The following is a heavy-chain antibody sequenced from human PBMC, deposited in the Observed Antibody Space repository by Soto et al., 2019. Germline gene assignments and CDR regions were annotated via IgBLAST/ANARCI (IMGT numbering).Heavy chain of an antibody. Sequence: GGSLRLSCAASGFTFSSYVMSWVRQAPGKGLEWVSAISGSGGSTYYADSVKGRFTISRDNSKNTLYLQMNSLRAEDTAVYYCAKDSIVVVPADHPFDYWGQGTLVTVSS. D-gene: IGHD2-2*01. CDR1: GFTFSSYV. J-gene: IGHJ4*02. CDR3: AKDSIVVVPADHPFDY. CDR2: ISGSGGST. V-gene: IGHV3-23*01.